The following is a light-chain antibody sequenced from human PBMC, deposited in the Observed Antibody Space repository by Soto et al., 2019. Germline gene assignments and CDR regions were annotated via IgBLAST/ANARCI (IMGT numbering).Light chain of an antibody. CDR3: QHSYRTPYT. Sequence: DIQMTQSPSSLSASVGDRVTITCRASQSISSYLNWYQQKQGKAPKLLIYAASSLQSGVPSRFSGSGSGTDFTLTIISLQPEDFATYFCQHSYRTPYTFGQGTKLEIK. J-gene: IGKJ2*01. CDR1: QSISSY. CDR2: AAS. V-gene: IGKV1-39*01.